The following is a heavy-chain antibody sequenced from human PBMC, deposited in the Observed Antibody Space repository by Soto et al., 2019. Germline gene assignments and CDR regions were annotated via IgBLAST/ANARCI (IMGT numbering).Heavy chain of an antibody. V-gene: IGHV4-34*01. CDR1: GGSFSGYY. Sequence: QVQLQQWGAGLLKPSETLSLTCAVYGGSFSGYYWSWIRQPPGKGLEWIGEINHRGSTNYNPSLKSRVTRSVDTSKNQFSLKLSSVTAADTSVSYCATGHGDLDYWGQGTLVTVSS. CDR2: INHRGST. J-gene: IGHJ4*02. D-gene: IGHD7-27*01. CDR3: ATGHGDLDY.